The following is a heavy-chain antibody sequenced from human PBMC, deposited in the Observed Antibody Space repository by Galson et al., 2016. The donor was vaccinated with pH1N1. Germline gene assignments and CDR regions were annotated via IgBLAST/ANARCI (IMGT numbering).Heavy chain of an antibody. CDR2: ISYHGENI. D-gene: IGHD6-13*01. CDR3: AKGASAAATLDY. CDR1: GFPFSTYG. Sequence: SLRLSCAASGFPFSTYGMHWVRQASGKGLEWLAVISYHGENIHYADSVKGRFTISRDNSKNTLFLQMSRLRSQDTAVYYCAKGASAAATLDYWGRGTLLTCSS. V-gene: IGHV3-30*18. J-gene: IGHJ4*02.